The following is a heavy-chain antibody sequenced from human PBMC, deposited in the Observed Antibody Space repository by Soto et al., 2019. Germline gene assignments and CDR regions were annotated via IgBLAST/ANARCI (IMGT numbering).Heavy chain of an antibody. V-gene: IGHV5-10-1*01. CDR3: ARQGYGDYYYGMDV. J-gene: IGHJ6*02. CDR2: IDPSDSYT. CDR1: GYSFTSYG. Sequence: GESLKISCKGSGYSFTSYGISWVRQMPGKGLEWMGRIDPSDSYTNYSPSFQGHVTISADKSISTAYLQWSSLKASDTAMYYCARQGYGDYYYGMDVWGQGTTVTVSS. D-gene: IGHD4-17*01.